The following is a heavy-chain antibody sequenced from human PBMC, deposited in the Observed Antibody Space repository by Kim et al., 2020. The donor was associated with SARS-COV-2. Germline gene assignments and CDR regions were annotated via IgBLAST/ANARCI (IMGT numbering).Heavy chain of an antibody. J-gene: IGHJ4*02. CDR1: GFTFGTFW. Sequence: GGSLRLSCEVSGFTFGTFWMNWVRQAPGKGLECVANINQDGSGKFYAHSVEGRFTVSRDNAKNLLYLQMDSLRAEDTAVYYCVRSIDYWGQGALVTASA. V-gene: IGHV3-7*01. CDR3: VRSIDY. CDR2: INQDGSGK.